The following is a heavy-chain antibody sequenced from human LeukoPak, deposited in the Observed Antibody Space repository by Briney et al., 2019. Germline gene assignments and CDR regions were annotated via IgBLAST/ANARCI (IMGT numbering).Heavy chain of an antibody. D-gene: IGHD5-24*01. Sequence: SETLSLTCTVSGGSISSGGYYWSWIRQYSEKGLEWIGYTYNSGSIYYSPSLKSRVTISVDTSKNQFSLKLSSVTAADTPVYYFPRGDGYSFDYWAQGPLVTFPS. CDR3: PRGDGYSFDY. CDR2: TYNSGSI. J-gene: IGHJ4*02. V-gene: IGHV4-31*03. CDR1: GGSISSGGYY.